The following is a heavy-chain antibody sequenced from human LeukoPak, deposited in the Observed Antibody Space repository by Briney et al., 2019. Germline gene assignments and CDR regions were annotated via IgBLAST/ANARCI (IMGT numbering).Heavy chain of an antibody. CDR2: INAGNGNT. CDR1: GYTFTSYA. Sequence: GASVKVSCKASGYTFTSYAMHWVRQAPGQRLEWMGWINAGNGNTKCSQKFQGRVTITRDTSASTAYMELSSLRSEDTAVYYCAGGAFDIWGQGTMVTVSS. CDR3: AGGAFDI. J-gene: IGHJ3*02. V-gene: IGHV1-3*01.